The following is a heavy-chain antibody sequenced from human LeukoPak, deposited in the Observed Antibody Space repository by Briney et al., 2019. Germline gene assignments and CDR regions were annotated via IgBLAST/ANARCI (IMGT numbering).Heavy chain of an antibody. CDR3: ARDGGSYWFDP. D-gene: IGHD1-26*01. V-gene: IGHV3-7*01. J-gene: IGHJ5*02. CDR2: IKEDGSEK. Sequence: GGSLRLSCAASGFIFTDYWMYWVRQAPGRGLAWVANIKEDGSEKNYVDSVRGRFTISRDNARNSLYLQMNSLTAEDTAVYYCARDGGSYWFDPWGQGTLVTVSS. CDR1: GFIFTDYW.